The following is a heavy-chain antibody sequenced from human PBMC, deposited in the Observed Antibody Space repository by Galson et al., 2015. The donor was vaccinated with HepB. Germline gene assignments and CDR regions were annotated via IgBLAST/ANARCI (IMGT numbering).Heavy chain of an antibody. CDR2: ISGSGGST. J-gene: IGHJ6*02. CDR1: GFTFSSYA. D-gene: IGHD1-26*01. V-gene: IGHV3-23*01. CDR3: AIPVWELLPYGMDV. Sequence: SLRLSCAASGFTFSSYAMSWVRQAPGKGLEWVSAISGSGGSTYYADSVKGRFTISRDNSKNTLYLQMNSLRAEDTAVYYCAIPVWELLPYGMDVWGQGTTVTVSS.